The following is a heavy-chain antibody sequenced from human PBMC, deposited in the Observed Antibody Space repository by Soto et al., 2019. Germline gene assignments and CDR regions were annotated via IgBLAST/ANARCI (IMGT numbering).Heavy chain of an antibody. CDR3: ARGPGRPDGPGDY. CDR2: INAGNGDT. V-gene: IGHV1-3*01. Sequence: QVQLVQSGAEVKKPGASVKVSCKASGYTFTSYAMHWVRQAPGQRLEWMGWINAGNGDTKYSQKFQGRGTITRDTSASKAYMELSSLRSEDTAVYYCARGPGRPDGPGDYWGQGTLVTVSS. J-gene: IGHJ4*02. CDR1: GYTFTSYA.